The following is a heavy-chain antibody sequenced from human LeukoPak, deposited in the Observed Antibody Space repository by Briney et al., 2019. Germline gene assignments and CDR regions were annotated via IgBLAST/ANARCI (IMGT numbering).Heavy chain of an antibody. V-gene: IGHV3-30*18. CDR2: ISYDGSNK. CDR1: GFTFSSYG. Sequence: GGSLRLSCAASGFTFSSYGMHWVRQAPGKGLEWVAVISYDGSNKYYADSVKGRFTISRDNSKNTLYLQMNSLRAEDTAVYYCAKDFETYYYDSSGYFDYWGQGTLVTVSS. CDR3: AKDFETYYYDSSGYFDY. J-gene: IGHJ4*02. D-gene: IGHD3-22*01.